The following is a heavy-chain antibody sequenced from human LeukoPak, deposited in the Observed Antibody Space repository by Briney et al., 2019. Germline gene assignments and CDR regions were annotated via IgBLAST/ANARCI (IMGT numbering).Heavy chain of an antibody. Sequence: GGSLRLSCAASGSIFNNYGLVWVRQAPGKGLEWVSAISNDGGGTTYADFVKGRFSVSRDNSKNTLFLQMNSLRAEDTALYYCAKGSSGYFFDLWGQGTPVTVSS. CDR3: AKGSSGYFFDL. CDR2: ISNDGGGT. J-gene: IGHJ4*02. D-gene: IGHD3-22*01. V-gene: IGHV3-23*01. CDR1: GSIFNNYG.